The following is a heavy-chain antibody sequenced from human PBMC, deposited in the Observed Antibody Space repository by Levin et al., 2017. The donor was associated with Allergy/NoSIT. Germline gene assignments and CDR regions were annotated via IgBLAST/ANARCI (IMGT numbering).Heavy chain of an antibody. Sequence: SCAASGFTFISYAMSWVRQAPGKGLEWVSSLTSSGCSTYYADSVQGRFTISRDNSKNTLYLQMNSLRAEDTALYYCAKNFAWLPIPCDYWGQGTLVTVSS. V-gene: IGHV3-23*01. J-gene: IGHJ4*02. CDR2: LTSSGCST. D-gene: IGHD3-9*01. CDR1: GFTFISYA. CDR3: AKNFAWLPIPCDY.